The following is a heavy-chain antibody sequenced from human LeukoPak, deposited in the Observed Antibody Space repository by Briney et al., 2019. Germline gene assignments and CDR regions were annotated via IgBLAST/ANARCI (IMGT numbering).Heavy chain of an antibody. D-gene: IGHD1-7*01. CDR2: INPNSGGT. J-gene: IGHJ4*02. V-gene: IGHV1-2*02. Sequence: EASVKVSCKASGYTFTSYDINWVRQATGQGLEWMGWINPNSGGTNYAQKFQGRVTMTRDTSISTAYMELSRLRSDDTAVYYCARVFRNWNYEGTLGYWGQGTLVTVSS. CDR1: GYTFTSYD. CDR3: ARVFRNWNYEGTLGY.